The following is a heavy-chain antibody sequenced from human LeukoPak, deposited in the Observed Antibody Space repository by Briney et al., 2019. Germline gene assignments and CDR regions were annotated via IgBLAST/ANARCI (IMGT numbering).Heavy chain of an antibody. CDR1: GFTFSSYS. CDR2: ISTSGSTI. V-gene: IGHV3-48*01. J-gene: IGHJ4*02. D-gene: IGHD3-16*02. Sequence: GGSLRLSCTASGFTFSSYSMNWVRQAPGKGLEWISYISTSGSTIYYADSVKGRFTISRDNAKNSLYLQMNSLRAEDTAVYYCARSKIVDYWGQGTLVTVSS. CDR3: ARSKIVDY.